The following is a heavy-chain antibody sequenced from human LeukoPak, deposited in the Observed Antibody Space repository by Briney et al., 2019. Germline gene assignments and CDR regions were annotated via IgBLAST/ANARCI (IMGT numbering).Heavy chain of an antibody. J-gene: IGHJ3*02. Sequence: GGSLRLSCAASGFTFSSYSMHWVRQAPGKGLEWVAVISYDESNKYYADSVKGRFTISRDNSKNTVYLQMNSLRGEDTAVYYCAKVPYYDFWSGPSGAFDIWGQGTMVTVSS. CDR3: AKVPYYDFWSGPSGAFDI. CDR2: ISYDESNK. CDR1: GFTFSSYS. V-gene: IGHV3-30-3*01. D-gene: IGHD3-3*01.